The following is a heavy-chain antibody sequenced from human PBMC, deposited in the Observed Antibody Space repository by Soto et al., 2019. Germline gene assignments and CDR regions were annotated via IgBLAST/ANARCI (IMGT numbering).Heavy chain of an antibody. Sequence: PSETLSLTCTVSGDSISSGDYYWSWIRQPPGKGLEWIGCIYYSGSTYYNPSLKSRVTISVDTSKNQFSLKLSSVTAADTAVYYCARGAAAAATRYWGQGTLVTVSS. CDR3: ARGAAAAATRY. CDR2: IYYSGST. V-gene: IGHV4-30-4*01. D-gene: IGHD6-13*01. CDR1: GDSISSGDYY. J-gene: IGHJ4*02.